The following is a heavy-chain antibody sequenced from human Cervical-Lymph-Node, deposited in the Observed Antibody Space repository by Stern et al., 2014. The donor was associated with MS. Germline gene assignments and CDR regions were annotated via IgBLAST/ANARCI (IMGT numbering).Heavy chain of an antibody. J-gene: IGHJ4*02. D-gene: IGHD5-18*01. V-gene: IGHV4-59*01. Sequence: VQLEESGPGLVKPSETLSLTCTVSGGSISSYYWSWIRQPPGKGLEWIGYIYYSGSTNYNPSLKSRVTLSVDTSKNQFSLKLNSVPAADTAVYSCARVLMDTAMFWYFDYWGQGTLVTVPP. CDR1: GGSISSYY. CDR2: IYYSGST. CDR3: ARVLMDTAMFWYFDY.